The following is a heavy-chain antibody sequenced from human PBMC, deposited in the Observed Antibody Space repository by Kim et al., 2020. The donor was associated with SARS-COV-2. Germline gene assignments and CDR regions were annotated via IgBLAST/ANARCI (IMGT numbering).Heavy chain of an antibody. CDR3: ARGKSLGGGSYSFDY. CDR2: IYYSGST. D-gene: IGHD2-15*01. V-gene: IGHV4-59*01. Sequence: SETLSLTCTVSGGSISSYYWSWIRQPPGKGLEWIGYIYYSGSTNYNPSLKSRVTISVDTSNNQFSLKLSSVTAADTAVYYCARGKSLGGGSYSFDYWGQGTLVTVSS. J-gene: IGHJ4*02. CDR1: GGSISSYY.